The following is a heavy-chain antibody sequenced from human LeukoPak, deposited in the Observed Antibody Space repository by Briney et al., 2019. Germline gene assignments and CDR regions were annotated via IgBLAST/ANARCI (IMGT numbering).Heavy chain of an antibody. D-gene: IGHD4-23*01. CDR3: AKDRVTTVVTQLDY. CDR1: GFTFSSYE. Sequence: GGSLRLSCAASGFTFSSYEMNWVRQAPGKGVEWVSGISGSGGSAYYADSVKGRFTISRGNSRNTLYLQMNSLRAEDTAVYYCAKDRVTTVVTQLDYWGQGTLVTVSS. CDR2: ISGSGGSA. J-gene: IGHJ4*02. V-gene: IGHV3-23*01.